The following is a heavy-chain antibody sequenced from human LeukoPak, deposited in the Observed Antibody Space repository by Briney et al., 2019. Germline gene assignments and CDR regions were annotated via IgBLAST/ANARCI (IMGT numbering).Heavy chain of an antibody. D-gene: IGHD6-19*01. V-gene: IGHV4-39*01. CDR3: ARRPYTSGWYYYFDY. CDR2: IYYSGSP. Sequence: SETLSLTCTVSGGSISSSSYYWGWIRQPPGKGLEWIGSIYYSGSPYYNPSLKSRVTISVDTSKNQLSLRLSSVTAADTAVYYCARRPYTSGWYYYFDYWGQGTLVTVSS. J-gene: IGHJ4*02. CDR1: GGSISSSSYY.